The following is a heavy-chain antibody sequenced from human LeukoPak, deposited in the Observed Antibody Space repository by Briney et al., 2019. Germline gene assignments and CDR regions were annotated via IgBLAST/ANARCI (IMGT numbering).Heavy chain of an antibody. J-gene: IGHJ4*02. D-gene: IGHD5-18*01. Sequence: GGSLRLSCAASGFGFRYAWMSWVRQAPGKGPEWIGRIKRKSDGETTDYAAPVKGRFTISRDDSKNTLFLQMNSLKTEDTAFYYCTTAPSGYAYMNGWHLDYWGQGALVTVSS. CDR1: GFGFRYAW. CDR3: TTAPSGYAYMNGWHLDY. CDR2: IKRKSDGETT. V-gene: IGHV3-15*01.